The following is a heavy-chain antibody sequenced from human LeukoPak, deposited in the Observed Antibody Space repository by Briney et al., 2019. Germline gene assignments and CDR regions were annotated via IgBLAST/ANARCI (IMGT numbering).Heavy chain of an antibody. J-gene: IGHJ4*02. CDR1: GFTVSSKY. V-gene: IGHV3-53*01. CDR3: AKKPSPIAAAGTFDY. Sequence: GGSLRLSCAASGFTVSSKYMSWVRQAPGKGLEWVSAIYSGGSTYYADSVKGRFTISRDNSKNTLYLQMNSLRAEDTAVYYCAKKPSPIAAAGTFDYWGQGTLVTVSS. D-gene: IGHD6-13*01. CDR2: IYSGGST.